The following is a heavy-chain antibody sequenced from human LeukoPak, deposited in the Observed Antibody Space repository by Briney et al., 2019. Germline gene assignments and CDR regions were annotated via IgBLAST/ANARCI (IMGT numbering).Heavy chain of an antibody. CDR1: GGSISSYY. CDR2: IYYSGST. D-gene: IGHD3-3*01. CDR3: ARVGRSGYYFDY. J-gene: IGHJ4*02. Sequence: PSETLSLTCTVSGGSISSYYWSWIRQPPGKGLEWIGYIYYSGSTNYNPSLKSRFTISVDTSKNQFSLKLSSVTAADTAVYYCARVGRSGYYFDYWGQGTLVTVSS. V-gene: IGHV4-59*01.